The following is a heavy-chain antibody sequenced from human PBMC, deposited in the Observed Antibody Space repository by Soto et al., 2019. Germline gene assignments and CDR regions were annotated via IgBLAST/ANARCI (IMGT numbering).Heavy chain of an antibody. Sequence: PSETLSLTCTVSGGSISHFYWSWIRQSPGKGLEWIGEINHSGSTNYNPSLKSRVTISVDTSKNQFSLKLSSVTAADTAVYYCARFSLTGSTMDGFDIWGQGTMVTVSS. J-gene: IGHJ3*02. CDR1: GGSISHFY. CDR2: INHSGST. V-gene: IGHV4-34*01. CDR3: ARFSLTGSTMDGFDI. D-gene: IGHD3-9*01.